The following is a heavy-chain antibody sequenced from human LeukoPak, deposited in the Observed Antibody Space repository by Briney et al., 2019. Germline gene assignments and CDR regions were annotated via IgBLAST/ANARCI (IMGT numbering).Heavy chain of an antibody. V-gene: IGHV4-39*01. Sequence: PSETLSLTCTVSGGSISSSSYYWGWIRQPPGKGLEWIGSIYYSGSTYYNPSLKSRVTISVDTSKDQFSLKLSSVTAADTAVYYCARVGTMTFDPRGQGTLVTVSS. D-gene: IGHD3-22*01. CDR1: GGSISSSSYY. CDR3: ARVGTMTFDP. J-gene: IGHJ5*02. CDR2: IYYSGST.